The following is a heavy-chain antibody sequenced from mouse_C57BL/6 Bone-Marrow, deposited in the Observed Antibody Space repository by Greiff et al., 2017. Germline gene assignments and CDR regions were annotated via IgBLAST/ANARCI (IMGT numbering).Heavy chain of an antibody. V-gene: IGHV1-64*01. CDR1: GYTFTSYW. J-gene: IGHJ1*03. D-gene: IGHD1-1*01. CDR3: ATDYYGSSYWYFDV. Sequence: QVQLQQPGAELVKPGASVKLSCKASGYTFTSYWMHWVKQRPGQGLEWIGMIHPNSGSTNYNEKFKSKATLTVDKSSSTAYMQLSSLTSEDSAVYYCATDYYGSSYWYFDVWGTGTTVIVSS. CDR2: IHPNSGST.